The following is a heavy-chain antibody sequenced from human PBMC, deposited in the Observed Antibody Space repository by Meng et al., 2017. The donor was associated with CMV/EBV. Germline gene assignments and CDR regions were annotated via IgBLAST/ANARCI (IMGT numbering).Heavy chain of an antibody. CDR3: ARAEWELTRDYGMDV. J-gene: IGHJ6*02. D-gene: IGHD1-26*01. Sequence: ASVKVSCKACGYTFTGYYMHWVRQAPGQGLEWMGWINPNSGGTNYAQKFQGRVTMTRDTSISPAYMELRRLRSDDTAVYYCARAEWELTRDYGMDVWGQGTTVTVSS. CDR1: GYTFTGYY. V-gene: IGHV1-2*02. CDR2: INPNSGGT.